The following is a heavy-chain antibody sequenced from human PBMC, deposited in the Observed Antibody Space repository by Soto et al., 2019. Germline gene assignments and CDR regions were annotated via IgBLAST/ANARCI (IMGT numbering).Heavy chain of an antibody. V-gene: IGHV1-69*06. CDR2: IIPIFGTA. J-gene: IGHJ6*02. CDR3: ASGGYYDSSGYYVYYYGMNV. D-gene: IGHD3-22*01. CDR1: GGTFSSYA. Sequence: SVKVSCKASGGTFSSYAISWVRQAPGQGLEWMGGIIPIFGTANYAQKFQGRVTITADKSTSTAYMELSSLRSEETAVYYCASGGYYDSSGYYVYYYGMNVWGRGTTVTVSS.